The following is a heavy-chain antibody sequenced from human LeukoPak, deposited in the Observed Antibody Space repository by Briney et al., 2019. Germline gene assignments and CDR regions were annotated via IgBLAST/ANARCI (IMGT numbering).Heavy chain of an antibody. CDR3: AQWELLLGAFDI. CDR1: GYTLTELS. V-gene: IGHV1-24*01. Sequence: GASVKVSCKVSGYTLTELSMHWVRQAPGKGLEWMGGFDPEDGETIYAQKFKGRVTMTEDTSTDTAYMELSSLRSEDTAVYYCAQWELLLGAFDIWGQGTMVTVSS. CDR2: FDPEDGET. J-gene: IGHJ3*02. D-gene: IGHD1-26*01.